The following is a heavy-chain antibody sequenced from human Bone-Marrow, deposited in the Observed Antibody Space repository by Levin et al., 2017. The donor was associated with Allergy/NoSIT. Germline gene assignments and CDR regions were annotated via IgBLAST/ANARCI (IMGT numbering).Heavy chain of an antibody. V-gene: IGHV3-48*03. D-gene: IGHD6-13*01. CDR3: ATDPPGTLSFDY. CDR2: INIGSSII. CDR1: GLTFSSYE. Sequence: GESLKISCVVSGLTFSSYEMNWVRQAPGKGLEWVSYINIGSSIIYYADSVRGRFTISGDDAKNSLYLQMSSLRAEDTAVYYCATDPPGTLSFDYWGRGTLVTVSS. J-gene: IGHJ4*02.